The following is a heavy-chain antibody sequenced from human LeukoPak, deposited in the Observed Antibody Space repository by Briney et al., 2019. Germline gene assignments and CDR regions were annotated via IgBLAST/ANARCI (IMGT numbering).Heavy chain of an antibody. CDR2: ISGSGGST. Sequence: GGSLRLSCAASGFTFSSYAMSWVRQAPGKGLEWVSGISGSGGSTYYADSVKGRFTISRDNSKNTLYLQVNTLRGEDTAVYYCAKGGMVRGEYDFWGQGTLVTVSS. CDR1: GFTFSSYA. V-gene: IGHV3-23*01. CDR3: AKGGMVRGEYDF. D-gene: IGHD3-10*01. J-gene: IGHJ4*02.